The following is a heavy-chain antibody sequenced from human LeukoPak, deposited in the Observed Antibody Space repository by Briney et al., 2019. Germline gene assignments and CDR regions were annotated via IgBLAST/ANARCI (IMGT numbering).Heavy chain of an antibody. CDR1: GFTFNYYA. Sequence: GRSLRLSCAASGFTFNYYAMTWVRQAPGKGLEWVSAISGSGVSTYYADSVKGRFTVSRDNSKNTLYLQMSSLRAEDTAVYYCAKDERNWNYNLASQTYDWGQGTLVTVSS. J-gene: IGHJ4*02. CDR3: AKDERNWNYNLASQTYD. CDR2: ISGSGVST. V-gene: IGHV3-23*01. D-gene: IGHD1-7*01.